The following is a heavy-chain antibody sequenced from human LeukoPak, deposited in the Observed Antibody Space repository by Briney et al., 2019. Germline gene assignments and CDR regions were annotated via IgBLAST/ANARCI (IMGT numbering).Heavy chain of an antibody. J-gene: IGHJ4*02. Sequence: QPGGSLRLSCAASGFTVSSNYMSWVRQAPGKGLEWVSVIYSGGSTYYADSVKGRFTISRDNSKNTLYLQMNSLRAEDTAVYYCAKGRSPPLRFLDIRPDFDYWGQGTLVTVSS. V-gene: IGHV3-66*01. CDR2: IYSGGST. D-gene: IGHD3-3*01. CDR1: GFTVSSNY. CDR3: AKGRSPPLRFLDIRPDFDY.